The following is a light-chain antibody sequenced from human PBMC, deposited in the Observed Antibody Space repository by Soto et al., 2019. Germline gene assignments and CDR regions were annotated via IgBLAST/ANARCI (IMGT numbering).Light chain of an antibody. Sequence: IQMTQSPSTLSASVGDTVTITCRASQSISVSLAWYQQKPGKAPNLLIYDASTLQGGVPSRFSGSGSGTEFTLTVTSLQPEDFATYFCQQYDNYSTFGHGTKVDVK. CDR3: QQYDNYST. V-gene: IGKV1-5*01. CDR2: DAS. J-gene: IGKJ1*01. CDR1: QSISVS.